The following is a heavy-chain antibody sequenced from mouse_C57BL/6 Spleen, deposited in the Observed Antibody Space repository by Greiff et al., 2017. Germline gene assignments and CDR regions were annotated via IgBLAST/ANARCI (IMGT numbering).Heavy chain of an antibody. D-gene: IGHD1-1*01. CDR2: IWTGGGT. V-gene: IGHV2-9-1*01. Sequence: VQVVESGPGLVAPSQSLSITCTVSGFSLTSYAISWVRQPPGKGLEWLGVIWTGGGTNYNSALKSRLSISKDNSKSQVFLKMNSLQTDDTARYYCARVYYGSSDWYFDVWGTGTTVTVSS. J-gene: IGHJ1*03. CDR1: GFSLTSYA. CDR3: ARVYYGSSDWYFDV.